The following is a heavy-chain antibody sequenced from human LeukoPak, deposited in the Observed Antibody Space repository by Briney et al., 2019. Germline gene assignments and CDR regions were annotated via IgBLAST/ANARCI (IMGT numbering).Heavy chain of an antibody. Sequence: ASVKVSCKASGYTFTGYHMHWVRQAPGQGLEWMGRISPNSGATDYAQKFQGRVTMTRDTSISTAYMELSSLKSDDTAVYYCAKIGSSHDFDYWGQGTLITVSS. CDR1: GYTFTGYH. D-gene: IGHD1-26*01. CDR3: AKIGSSHDFDY. CDR2: ISPNSGAT. J-gene: IGHJ4*02. V-gene: IGHV1-2*06.